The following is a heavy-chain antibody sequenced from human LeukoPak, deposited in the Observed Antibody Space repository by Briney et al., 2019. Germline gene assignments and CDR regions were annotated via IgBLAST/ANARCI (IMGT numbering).Heavy chain of an antibody. J-gene: IGHJ3*02. CDR1: GGSISNYY. CDR2: IYYSGNT. Sequence: SETLSLTCTVSGGSISNYYWSWIRQPPGKGLEWIGNIYYSGNTNYNPSLKSRVTISVDTSNNQFSLKLTSVTAADTAVYYCARYEGISLAGNVFDIWGQGTMVTVSS. D-gene: IGHD3-10*01. CDR3: ARYEGISLAGNVFDI. V-gene: IGHV4-59*01.